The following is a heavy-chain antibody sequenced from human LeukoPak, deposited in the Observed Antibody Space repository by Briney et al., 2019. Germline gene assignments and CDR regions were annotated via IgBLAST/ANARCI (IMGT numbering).Heavy chain of an antibody. V-gene: IGHV4-39*01. Sequence: SETLSLTCTVSGGSISSSSYYWGWIRQTPGKGLEWIGSLYYNGSTYYNPSLKSRVTISVDTSKEQFSLKLSSVTAADTAVYYCARYPFDGYNYYFDYWGQGTLVTVSS. CDR3: ARYPFDGYNYYFDY. CDR1: GGSISSSSYY. CDR2: LYYNGST. D-gene: IGHD5-24*01. J-gene: IGHJ4*02.